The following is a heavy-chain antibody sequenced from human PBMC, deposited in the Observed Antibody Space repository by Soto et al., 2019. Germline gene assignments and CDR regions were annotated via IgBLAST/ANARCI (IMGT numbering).Heavy chain of an antibody. CDR2: ISGSARST. Sequence: GGSLRLSCAGSGFTFSSYAMSWVRRAPGKGLEWVSAISGSARSTKYADSVKGRFTISRDNSKNTLFLQMSSLRAEDTAVYYCAKDVHYDIVTGIEYFHHWAQGTLVTVSS. V-gene: IGHV3-23*01. CDR1: GFTFSSYA. D-gene: IGHD3-9*01. CDR3: AKDVHYDIVTGIEYFHH. J-gene: IGHJ1*01.